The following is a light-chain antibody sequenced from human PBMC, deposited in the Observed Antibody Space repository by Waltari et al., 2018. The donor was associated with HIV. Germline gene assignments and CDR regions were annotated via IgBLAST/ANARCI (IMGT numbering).Light chain of an antibody. CDR3: AACDDSLNGVV. Sequence: QSVLTQPPSASGTPGQRVTISCSGSSSNIGSNTVNWYQQLPGTAPKLLIYSNNQPPSGVADRFSGSKSGTSASLAISGLQSEDEADYYCAACDDSLNGVVFGGGPKLTVL. J-gene: IGLJ2*01. V-gene: IGLV1-44*01. CDR2: SNN. CDR1: SSNIGSNT.